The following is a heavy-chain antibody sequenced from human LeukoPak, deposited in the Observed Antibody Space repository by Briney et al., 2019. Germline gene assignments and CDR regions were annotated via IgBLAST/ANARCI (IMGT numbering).Heavy chain of an antibody. CDR1: GGSSRGYY. V-gene: IGHV4-34*01. CDR3: ASTERCSTTCPLDY. Sequence: SETLSLTCAVYGGSSRGYYWSWIRQPPGKGLEWIGEINHSGSTNYNPSLKSRVTISLDTSMKKFSLKLNSVTAADTAVYYCASTERCSTTCPLDYWGQGTLALVSS. CDR2: INHSGST. J-gene: IGHJ4*02. D-gene: IGHD2-2*01.